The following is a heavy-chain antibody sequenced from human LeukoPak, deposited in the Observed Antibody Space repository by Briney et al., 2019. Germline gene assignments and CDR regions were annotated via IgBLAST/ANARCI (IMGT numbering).Heavy chain of an antibody. CDR2: ISYSSSFI. J-gene: IGHJ4*02. CDR3: AKVTRYFDILTGYYEPQYYFDY. V-gene: IGHV3-21*04. Sequence: PGGSLRLSCAASGFTFNSYSMSWVRQAPGKGLEWVSFISYSSSFIYYADSVKGRFTISRDNSKNTLYLQMNSLRAEDTAVYYCAKVTRYFDILTGYYEPQYYFDYWGQGTLVTVSS. CDR1: GFTFNSYS. D-gene: IGHD3-9*01.